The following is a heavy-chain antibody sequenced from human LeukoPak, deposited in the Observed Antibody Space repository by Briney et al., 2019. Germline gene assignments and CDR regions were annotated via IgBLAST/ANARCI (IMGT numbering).Heavy chain of an antibody. D-gene: IGHD6-13*01. V-gene: IGHV4-59*11. Sequence: SETLYLTCTVSGSSINSHYWSWIRQPPGKGLEWIGYVFNGGSTNYNPSLKSRVTMPVDTSRDQFSLRLTSVTAADTAIYYCATRPAGSTWYGVFDYWSQGTLVTVSS. CDR1: GSSINSHY. CDR2: VFNGGST. J-gene: IGHJ4*02. CDR3: ATRPAGSTWYGVFDY.